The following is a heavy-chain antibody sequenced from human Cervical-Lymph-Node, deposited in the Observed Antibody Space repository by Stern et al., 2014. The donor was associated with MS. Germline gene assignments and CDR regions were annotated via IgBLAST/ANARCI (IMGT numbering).Heavy chain of an antibody. Sequence: QVQLVESGAEVKTPGSSVKVSCKASGDTFSSYTFTWVRQAPGQGLEWMGRIIPLLGITNYAQKFQGRVTITADKSTSTAYMELSSLRSEDTAVYYCARDRANCYSITCYKPPGYWGQGTLLTVSS. CDR1: GDTFSSYT. J-gene: IGHJ4*02. D-gene: IGHD2-2*02. CDR2: IIPLLGIT. CDR3: ARDRANCYSITCYKPPGY. V-gene: IGHV1-69*09.